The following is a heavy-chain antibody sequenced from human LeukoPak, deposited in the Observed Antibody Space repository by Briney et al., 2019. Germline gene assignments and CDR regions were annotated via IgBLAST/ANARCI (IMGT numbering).Heavy chain of an antibody. CDR2: IIPIFGTA. V-gene: IGHV1-69*05. D-gene: IGHD3-22*01. CDR1: GGTFSSYA. CDR3: ARDGYYDSSGYYNFDY. J-gene: IGHJ4*02. Sequence: SVKVSCKASGGTFSSYAISWVRQAPGQGLEWMGKIIPIFGTANYAQKFQGRVTITTDESTSRTYMELSSLRSEDTAVYYCARDGYYDSSGYYNFDYWGQGTLVTVSS.